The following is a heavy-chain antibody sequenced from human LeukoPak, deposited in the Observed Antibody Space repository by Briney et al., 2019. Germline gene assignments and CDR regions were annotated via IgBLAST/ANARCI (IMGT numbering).Heavy chain of an antibody. Sequence: GGSLRLSCAASGFTFDDYAMHWVRQAPGKGLECVSVISGDGGSTYHADSVKGRFTISRDNSKNSLYLQMNSLRGEDSALYYCAKVARSSSWFYALDVWGQGTTVTVSS. CDR1: GFTFDDYA. CDR2: ISGDGGST. D-gene: IGHD6-13*01. CDR3: AKVARSSSWFYALDV. J-gene: IGHJ6*02. V-gene: IGHV3-43*02.